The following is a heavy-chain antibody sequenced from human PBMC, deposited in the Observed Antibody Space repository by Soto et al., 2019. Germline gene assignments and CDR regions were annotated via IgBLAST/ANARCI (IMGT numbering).Heavy chain of an antibody. Sequence: PETLSLTCAVSVYFISSGYNWVWIRQLPGKGLEWIWSIYHRGSTYYTPYLKSRVTISVDTAKNQFSLKLSSLTAADTAVYYCARRSDSSWFDPWGQGTLVTVSS. CDR2: IYHRGST. CDR1: VYFISSGYN. J-gene: IGHJ5*02. V-gene: IGHV4-38-2*01. CDR3: ARRSDSSWFDP. D-gene: IGHD6-6*01.